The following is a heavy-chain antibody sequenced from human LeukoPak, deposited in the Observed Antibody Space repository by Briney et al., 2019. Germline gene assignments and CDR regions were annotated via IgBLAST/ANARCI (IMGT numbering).Heavy chain of an antibody. CDR3: ARQEPRWHPVAGTTFYWYPDL. CDR2: IYYNGKT. D-gene: IGHD1-1*01. V-gene: IGHV4-59*08. CDR1: SASINSYY. Sequence: PSETLSLTCTVLSASINSYYWSWIRQPPGKGLEWIGHIYYNGKTNYNPSLKSRVTISVDTSKNQFSLKLSSVTASETAVYYCARQEPRWHPVAGTTFYWYPDLWGRGTLVTVPS. J-gene: IGHJ2*01.